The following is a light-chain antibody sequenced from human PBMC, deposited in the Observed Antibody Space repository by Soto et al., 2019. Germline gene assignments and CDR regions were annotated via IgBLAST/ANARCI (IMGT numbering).Light chain of an antibody. J-gene: IGKJ1*01. CDR2: DAS. CDR3: RQRISWPPWT. V-gene: IGKV3-11*01. Sequence: EIVLTQSPAPLSLSPGERATLSCRASQSVSSYLAWYQQKPGQAPRLLTYDASNRTTGIPARFSGSGSGTDLSLPIRCLEAEDLGVCYCRQRISWPPWTFRQWTKVAIK. CDR1: QSVSSY.